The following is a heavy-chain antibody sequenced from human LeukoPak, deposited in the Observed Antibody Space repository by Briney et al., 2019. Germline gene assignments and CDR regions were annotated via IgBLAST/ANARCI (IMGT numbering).Heavy chain of an antibody. Sequence: QPGGSLRLSCAASGFTFRSYGMHWVRQAPGKGLEWVAIIRYDGTNKYYADSVKGRFTISRDNSKNTLYLQMNSLRAEDTAVYYCAKEGSSSFYYYYYMDVWGKGTTVTVSS. D-gene: IGHD6-6*01. J-gene: IGHJ6*03. CDR3: AKEGSSSFYYYYYMDV. CDR2: IRYDGTNK. V-gene: IGHV3-30*02. CDR1: GFTFRSYG.